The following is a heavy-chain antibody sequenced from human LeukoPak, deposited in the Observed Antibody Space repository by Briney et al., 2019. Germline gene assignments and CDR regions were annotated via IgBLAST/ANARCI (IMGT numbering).Heavy chain of an antibody. Sequence: PSETLSLTCGVSGGSITNTNYWTWVRQPPGKGLEWIGEVNLQGSTNYNPSLMGRVAIAVDTSENHISLQLTSVTTADTAVYYCAREGGPYRPLDYSGQGTLVTVSS. CDR1: GGSITNTNY. CDR3: AREGGPYRPLDY. J-gene: IGHJ4*02. V-gene: IGHV4-4*02. CDR2: VNLQGST.